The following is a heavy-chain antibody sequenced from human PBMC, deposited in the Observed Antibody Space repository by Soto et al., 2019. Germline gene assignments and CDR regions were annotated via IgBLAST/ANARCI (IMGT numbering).Heavy chain of an antibody. Sequence: ASVKVSCKASGGTFSSYAISWVRQAPGQGLEWMGGIIPIFGTANYAQKFQGRATFTADESTSTAYIELSSLRSEDTAVYYCAGMKRGAAAGTFGNWFDPWGQGTLVTVSS. CDR3: AGMKRGAAAGTFGNWFDP. CDR1: GGTFSSYA. CDR2: IIPIFGTA. J-gene: IGHJ5*02. V-gene: IGHV1-69*13. D-gene: IGHD6-13*01.